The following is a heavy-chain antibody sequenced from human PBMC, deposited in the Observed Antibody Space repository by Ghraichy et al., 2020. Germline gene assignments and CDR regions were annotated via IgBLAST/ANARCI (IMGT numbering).Heavy chain of an antibody. J-gene: IGHJ6*02. Sequence: LSLTCAASGFTFSSYSMNWVRQAPGKGLEWVSYISSSSSTIYYADSVKGRFTISRDNAKNSLYLQMNSLRDEDTAVYYCATRGGSRFGSNTDVYYYGMDVWGQGTTVTVSS. V-gene: IGHV3-48*02. D-gene: IGHD3-10*01. CDR3: ATRGGSRFGSNTDVYYYGMDV. CDR2: ISSSSSTI. CDR1: GFTFSSYS.